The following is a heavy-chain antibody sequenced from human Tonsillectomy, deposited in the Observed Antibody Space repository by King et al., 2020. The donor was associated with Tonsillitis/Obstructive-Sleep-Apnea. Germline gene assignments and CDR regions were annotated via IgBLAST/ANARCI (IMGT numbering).Heavy chain of an antibody. CDR3: AKERATMYFDY. Sequence: VQLVESGGVVVQPGGSLRLSCAASGFTFDAYTMHWVRQAPGKGLEWGSLISWDSTNTYYADSVKGRFTISRDNSKNSLYLQMNSLRTEDTALYYCAKERATMYFDYWGQGTLLTVSS. V-gene: IGHV3-43*01. J-gene: IGHJ4*02. D-gene: IGHD5-12*01. CDR2: ISWDSTNT. CDR1: GFTFDAYT.